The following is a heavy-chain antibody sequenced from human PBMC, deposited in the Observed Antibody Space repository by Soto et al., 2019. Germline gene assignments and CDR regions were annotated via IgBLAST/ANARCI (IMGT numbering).Heavy chain of an antibody. CDR2: IYYSGST. CDR1: GGSISSGGYY. Sequence: PSETLSLTCTVSGGSISSGGYYWSWIRQHPGKGLEWIGYIYYSGSTYYNPSLKSRVTISVDTSKNQFSLKLSSVTAADTAVYYCARGRVDYYGSGSYPRDAFDIWGQGTMVTVSS. J-gene: IGHJ3*02. V-gene: IGHV4-31*03. D-gene: IGHD3-10*01. CDR3: ARGRVDYYGSGSYPRDAFDI.